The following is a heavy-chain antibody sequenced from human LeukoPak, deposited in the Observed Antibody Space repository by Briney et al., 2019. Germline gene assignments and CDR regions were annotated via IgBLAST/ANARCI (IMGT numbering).Heavy chain of an antibody. CDR2: IYSGGST. CDR3: ARDNYYYYMDV. J-gene: IGHJ6*03. Sequence: GGSLRLSCAASGFPVSSNYMRWVRQAPGKGLEWVSVIYSGGSTYYADSVKGRFTISRDNSKNTLYLQMNSLRAEDTAVYYWARDNYYYYMDVWGKGTTVTISS. V-gene: IGHV3-66*01. CDR1: GFPVSSNY.